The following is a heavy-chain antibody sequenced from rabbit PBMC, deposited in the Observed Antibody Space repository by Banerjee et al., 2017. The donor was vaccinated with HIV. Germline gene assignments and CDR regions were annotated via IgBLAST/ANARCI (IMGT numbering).Heavy chain of an antibody. CDR3: ARGGTITYTYYFQL. J-gene: IGHJ6*01. D-gene: IGHD4-1*01. CDR1: GFSFSSTYW. CDR2: IYTGSSGST. Sequence: QEQLEESGGDLVKPEGSLTLTCTASGFSFSSTYWICWVRQAPGKGLEWIGCIYTGSSGSTYYASWAKGRFTISKTSSTTVTLQMTSLTAADTATYFCARGGTITYTYYFQLWGPGTLVTVS. V-gene: IGHV1S45*01.